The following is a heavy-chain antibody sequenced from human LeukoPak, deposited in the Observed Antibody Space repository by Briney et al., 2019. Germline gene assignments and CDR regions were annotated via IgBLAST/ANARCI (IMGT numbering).Heavy chain of an antibody. CDR2: IYSGGST. CDR1: GFTVSSNY. CDR3: ARVLGFDCSSTSCYGDYFDY. J-gene: IGHJ4*02. Sequence: GGSLRLSCAASGFTVSSNYMSWVRQAPGKGLEWVSIIYSGGSTFYADSVKGRFTISRDNSKNTLYLQMSSLRAEDTAVYYCARVLGFDCSSTSCYGDYFDYWGQGTLVTVSS. V-gene: IGHV3-53*01. D-gene: IGHD2-2*01.